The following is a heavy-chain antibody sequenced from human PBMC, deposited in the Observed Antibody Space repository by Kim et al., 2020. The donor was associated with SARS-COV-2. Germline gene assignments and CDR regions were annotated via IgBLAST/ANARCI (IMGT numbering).Heavy chain of an antibody. J-gene: IGHJ4*02. D-gene: IGHD5-12*01. CDR3: AADIVATLDY. CDR1: GFTFSSYG. Sequence: GGSLRLSCAASGFTFSSYGMHWVRQAPGKGLEWVAVIWYDGSNKYYADSVKGRFTISRDNPKNTLYLQMNSLRAEDTAVYYCAADIVATLDYWGQGTLVTVSS. CDR2: IWYDGSNK. V-gene: IGHV3-33*01.